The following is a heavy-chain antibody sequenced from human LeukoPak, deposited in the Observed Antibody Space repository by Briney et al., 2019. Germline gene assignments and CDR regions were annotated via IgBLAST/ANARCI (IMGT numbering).Heavy chain of an antibody. D-gene: IGHD3-10*01. Sequence: GGSLRLSCAASGFTFNNYNMNWVRQAPGKGLEWVSYISSSGSTIYYADSVKGRFTISRDNAKNSLYLQMNSLRAEDTAVYYCARERFGELSNWGQGTLVTVSS. CDR2: ISSSGSTI. J-gene: IGHJ4*02. V-gene: IGHV3-48*04. CDR3: ARERFGELSN. CDR1: GFTFNNYN.